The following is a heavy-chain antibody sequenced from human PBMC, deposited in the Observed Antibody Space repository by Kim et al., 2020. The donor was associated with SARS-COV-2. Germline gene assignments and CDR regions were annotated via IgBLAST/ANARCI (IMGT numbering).Heavy chain of an antibody. CDR1: GGSFSGYY. Sequence: SETLSLTCAVYGGSFSGYYWSWIRQPPGKGLEWIGEINHSGSTNYNPSLKSRVTISVDTSKNQFSLKLSSVTAADTAVYYCARFSRWRSDYWGQGTLVTVSS. V-gene: IGHV4-34*01. CDR2: INHSGST. CDR3: ARFSRWRSDY. J-gene: IGHJ4*02.